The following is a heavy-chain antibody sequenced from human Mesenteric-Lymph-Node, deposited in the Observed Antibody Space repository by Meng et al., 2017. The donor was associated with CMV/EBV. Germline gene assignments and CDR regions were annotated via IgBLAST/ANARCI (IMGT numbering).Heavy chain of an antibody. J-gene: IGHJ4*02. CDR3: ARLDFTREFDY. Sequence: SETLSLTCTVSGASITNNYWSWIRQPPGKGLEWIGFYYSGSTDYNPSLKSRVTISVDTSKNQFSLKLISVTAADTAVYYCARLDFTREFDYWGQGTLVTVSS. CDR1: GASITNNY. CDR2: YYSGST. V-gene: IGHV4-59*01.